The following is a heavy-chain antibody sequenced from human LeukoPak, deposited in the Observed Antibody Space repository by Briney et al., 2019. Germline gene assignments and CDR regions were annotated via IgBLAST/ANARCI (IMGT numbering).Heavy chain of an antibody. Sequence: GGSLRLSCAASGFAFRNYAMSWVRQAPGKGLEWVSVIAPSGNTYQPDSLKGRFSISRDNSKNTVYLQMNTLRAEDTATYYCVKEGLDGSPLEFYFDSWGQGILVIVSS. CDR3: VKEGLDGSPLEFYFDS. CDR1: GFAFRNYA. J-gene: IGHJ4*02. CDR2: IAPSGNT. V-gene: IGHV3-23*01. D-gene: IGHD3/OR15-3a*01.